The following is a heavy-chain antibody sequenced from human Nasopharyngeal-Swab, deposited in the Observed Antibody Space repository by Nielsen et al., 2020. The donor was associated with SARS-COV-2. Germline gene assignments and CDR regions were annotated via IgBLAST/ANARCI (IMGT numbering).Heavy chain of an antibody. J-gene: IGHJ3*02. D-gene: IGHD3/OR15-3a*01. CDR2: IDTDGSTT. Sequence: GESLKISCAASGFTFSRYWMHWVRQVPGKGLVWVSRIDTDGSTTDHADSVKGRFTISRDNSKNTLYLQMNSLRAEDTAVYYCAKDLGGTIFGLVIIPNDAFDIWGQGTMVTVSS. CDR3: AKDLGGTIFGLVIIPNDAFDI. V-gene: IGHV3-74*01. CDR1: GFTFSRYW.